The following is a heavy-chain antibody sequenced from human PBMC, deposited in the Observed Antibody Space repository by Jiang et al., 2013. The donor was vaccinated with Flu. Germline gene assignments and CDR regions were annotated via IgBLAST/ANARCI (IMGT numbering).Heavy chain of an antibody. CDR1: GFTFSDSY. V-gene: IGHV3-11*01. CDR2: ISGSGSDI. Sequence: VQLVESGGGLVKPGGSLRLSCAASGFTFSDSYMSWVRQAPGEGLEWVSYISGSGSDIEYADSVKGRFTSSRDNAKNSLYPQMNNLRAEDTAVYYCTRGAREPQSWGQGTLVTVSS. CDR3: TRGAREPQS. J-gene: IGHJ1*01.